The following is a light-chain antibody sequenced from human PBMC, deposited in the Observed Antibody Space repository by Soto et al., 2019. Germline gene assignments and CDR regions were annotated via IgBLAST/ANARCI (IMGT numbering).Light chain of an antibody. CDR1: QSVSSSY. CDR2: GAS. V-gene: IGKV3-20*01. Sequence: EIVLTHSPGTLSLSPCERATLSFSASQSVSSSYLAWYQQKPGQAPRLLIYGASSRATGIPGRFSGSGSGTDFSLTISRLEPEDFAVYYCHYGNSPPWTFGQGTKVDIK. J-gene: IGKJ1*01. CDR3: HYGNSPPWT.